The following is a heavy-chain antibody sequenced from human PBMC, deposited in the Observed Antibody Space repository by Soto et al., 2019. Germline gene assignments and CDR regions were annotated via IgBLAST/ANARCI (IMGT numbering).Heavy chain of an antibody. D-gene: IGHD3-10*01. V-gene: IGHV3-66*01. CDR3: ARVLGGSGSDYMDV. J-gene: IGHJ6*03. CDR2: IYSGGST. CDR1: GFTVSSNY. Sequence: GGSLRLSCAASGFTVSSNYMSWVRQAPGKGLEWVSVIYSGGSTYYADSVKGRFTISRDNSKNTLYLQMNSLRAEDTAVYYCARVLGGSGSDYMDVWGKGTTVTVSS.